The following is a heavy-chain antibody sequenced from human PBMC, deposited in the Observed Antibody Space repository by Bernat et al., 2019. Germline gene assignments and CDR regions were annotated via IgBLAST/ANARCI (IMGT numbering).Heavy chain of an antibody. CDR3: AREVTVTINLDYYYYMDV. Sequence: QVQLVESGGGVVQPGRSLRLSCAASGFTFSSYGMHWVRQAPGKGLEWVAVIGYDGSNKYYADSVKGRFTISRDNSKNTLYLQMNSLRAEDTAVYYCAREVTVTINLDYYYYMDVWGKGTTVTVSS. V-gene: IGHV3-33*01. J-gene: IGHJ6*03. CDR1: GFTFSSYG. D-gene: IGHD4-17*01. CDR2: IGYDGSNK.